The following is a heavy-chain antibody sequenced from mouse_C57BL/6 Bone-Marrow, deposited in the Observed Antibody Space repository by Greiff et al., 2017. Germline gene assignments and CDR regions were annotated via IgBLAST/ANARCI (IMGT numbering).Heavy chain of an antibody. Sequence: EVQGVESGGGLVQPGGSLSLSCAASGFTFTDYYMSWVRQPPGKALEWLGFIRNKANGYTTEYSASVKGRFTISRDNSQSILYLQMNALRAEDSATYYCASSIYYGNYERNPYYAMDYWGQGTSVTVSS. V-gene: IGHV7-3*01. D-gene: IGHD2-1*01. J-gene: IGHJ4*01. CDR3: ASSIYYGNYERNPYYAMDY. CDR2: IRNKANGYTT. CDR1: GFTFTDYY.